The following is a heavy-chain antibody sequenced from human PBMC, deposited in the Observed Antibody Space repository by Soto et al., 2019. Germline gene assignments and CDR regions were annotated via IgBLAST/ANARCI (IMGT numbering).Heavy chain of an antibody. CDR2: MNPNSGNT. D-gene: IGHD6-19*01. Sequence: ASVKVSCKASGYTFTSYDINWVRQATGQGLEWMGWMNPNSGNTGYAQKFQGRVTMTRNTSISTAYMELSSLRSEDTAVYYCETTSSGWYVFDYWGQGTLVTVSS. J-gene: IGHJ4*02. V-gene: IGHV1-8*01. CDR3: ETTSSGWYVFDY. CDR1: GYTFTSYD.